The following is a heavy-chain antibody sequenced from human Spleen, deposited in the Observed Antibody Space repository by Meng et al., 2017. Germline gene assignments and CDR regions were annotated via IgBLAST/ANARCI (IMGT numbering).Heavy chain of an antibody. CDR3: ARLNYYGSGTPGVKYYGMDV. D-gene: IGHD3-10*01. V-gene: IGHV3-30*07. J-gene: IGHJ6*02. Sequence: GESLKISCAASGFTFSSYAMHWVRQAPGKGLEWVAVISYDGSNKYYADSVKGRFTISRDNSKNTLYLQMNSLRAEDTAVYYCARLNYYGSGTPGVKYYGMDVWGQGTTVTVSS. CDR2: ISYDGSNK. CDR1: GFTFSSYA.